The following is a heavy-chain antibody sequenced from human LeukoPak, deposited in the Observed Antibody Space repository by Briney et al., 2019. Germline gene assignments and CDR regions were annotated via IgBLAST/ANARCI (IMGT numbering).Heavy chain of an antibody. Sequence: SQTLSLTCTVSGGSISSGDYFWSWIRQPPGKGLEWIGHIYRSGSTYYNPSLNSRVTISVDRSKNQFSLNLSSVTAADTAVYYCARYSSSGAFDIWGQGTMVTVSS. V-gene: IGHV4-30-2*01. J-gene: IGHJ3*02. CDR3: ARYSSSGAFDI. CDR2: IYRSGST. CDR1: GGSISSGDYF. D-gene: IGHD6-6*01.